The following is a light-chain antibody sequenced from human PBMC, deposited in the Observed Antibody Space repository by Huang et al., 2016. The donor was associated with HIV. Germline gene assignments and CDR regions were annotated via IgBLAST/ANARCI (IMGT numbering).Light chain of an antibody. CDR3: QQYGSSPCT. J-gene: IGKJ2*02. Sequence: EIVLTQSPGTLSVSPGERATLSCRASQSVSSNYLAWYQLKPGQAPRLLIYGASSRATGIPDRFIGSGSGTDFTLTISRLEPEDFAVYYCQQYGSSPCTFGQGTKLEIK. V-gene: IGKV3-20*01. CDR2: GAS. CDR1: QSVSSNY.